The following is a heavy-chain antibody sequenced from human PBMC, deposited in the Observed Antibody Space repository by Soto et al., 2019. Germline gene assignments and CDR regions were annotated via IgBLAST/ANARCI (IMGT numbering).Heavy chain of an antibody. V-gene: IGHV1-3*04. CDR2: VITVNGDT. D-gene: IGHD6-13*01. CDR3: ARDSSGYTRDFDY. J-gene: IGHJ4*02. Sequence: ASVKVSCKASGYSFTSYALHWVRQAPGQRLEWMGWVITVNGDTKYSQKFQGRLNISRDTSANTVYMELSSLRSEDTAVYYCARDSSGYTRDFDYWGQGTLVTVSS. CDR1: GYSFTSYA.